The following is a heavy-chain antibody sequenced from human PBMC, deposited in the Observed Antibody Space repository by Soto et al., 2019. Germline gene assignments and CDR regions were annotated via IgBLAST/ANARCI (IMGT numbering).Heavy chain of an antibody. CDR3: AKDGDEAAAGYYFDY. CDR2: VSSSGNDK. Sequence: QVQLVESGGGVVQPGRSLRLSCVASGFTFRSYGMHWVRQAPGKGLEWVAVVSSSGNDKKFADSVKGRFTISRDNAKETLYLQMNSLRREDTAIYYCAKDGDEAAAGYYFDYWGQGTLVTVSS. V-gene: IGHV3-30*18. J-gene: IGHJ4*02. D-gene: IGHD6-13*01. CDR1: GFTFRSYG.